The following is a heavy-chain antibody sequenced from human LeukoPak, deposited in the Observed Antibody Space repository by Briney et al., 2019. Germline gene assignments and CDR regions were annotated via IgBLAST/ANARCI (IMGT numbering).Heavy chain of an antibody. CDR2: ISRSGSTI. D-gene: IGHD3-22*01. V-gene: IGHV3-48*03. CDR3: AGNYYDTSAYYSSPYSFDY. Sequence: GGSLRLSCAASGFTFSSYEMNWVRQAPGKGLEWVSYISRSGSTIYYADSVKGRFTISRDNAKNSLYLQMNSLGAEDTAVYYCAGNYYDTSAYYSSPYSFDYWGQGTLVTVSS. J-gene: IGHJ4*02. CDR1: GFTFSSYE.